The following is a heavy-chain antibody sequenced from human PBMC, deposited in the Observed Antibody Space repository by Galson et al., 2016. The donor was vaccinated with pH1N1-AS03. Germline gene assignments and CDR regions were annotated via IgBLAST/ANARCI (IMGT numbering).Heavy chain of an antibody. V-gene: IGHV3-7*03. D-gene: IGHD2-21*02. J-gene: IGHJ6*03. CDR3: ARESTGTEHIVVVTGRYGYYYMDV. Sequence: APGKGLEWVANINQDENEKYCVDSVKGRFTISRDNAKNSLYLEMNSLRAEDTALYYCARESTGTEHIVVVTGRYGYYYMDVWGKGTTVTVSS. CDR2: INQDENEK.